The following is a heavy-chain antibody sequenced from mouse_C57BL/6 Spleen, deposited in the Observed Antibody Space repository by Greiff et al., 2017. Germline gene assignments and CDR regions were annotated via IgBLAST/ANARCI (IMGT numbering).Heavy chain of an antibody. Sequence: QVQLKQPGAELVKPGASVKVSCKASGYTFTSYWMHWVKQRPGQGLEWIGRIHPSDSDTNYNQKFKGKATLTVDKSSSTAYMQLSSLTSEDSAVYYCAIFCPYYDYDAMDYWGQGTSVTVSS. CDR1: GYTFTSYW. V-gene: IGHV1-74*01. D-gene: IGHD2-10*01. CDR3: AIFCPYYDYDAMDY. CDR2: IHPSDSDT. J-gene: IGHJ4*01.